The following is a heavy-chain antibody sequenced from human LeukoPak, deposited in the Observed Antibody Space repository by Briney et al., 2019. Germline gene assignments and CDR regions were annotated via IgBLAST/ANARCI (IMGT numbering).Heavy chain of an antibody. D-gene: IGHD2-2*02. J-gene: IGHJ4*02. CDR3: ARPDCSSTSCFTFVGFDY. CDR1: GFTFSDYY. Sequence: GGSLRLSCAASGFTFSDYYMSWIRQAPGKGLEWVSYIRSSDTIYYADSVKGRFTISRDNAKNSLFLEMNSLRAEDTAVYFCARPDCSSTSCFTFVGFDYWGQGSLVTVSS. V-gene: IGHV3-11*01. CDR2: IRSSDTI.